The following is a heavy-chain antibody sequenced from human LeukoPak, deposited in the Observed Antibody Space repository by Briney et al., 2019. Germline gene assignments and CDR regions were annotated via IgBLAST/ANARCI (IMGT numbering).Heavy chain of an antibody. J-gene: IGHJ5*02. CDR2: IKQDGSET. D-gene: IGHD6-19*01. CDR1: GFTFSAYW. CDR3: ARDLGYSSGSSFDP. V-gene: IGHV3-7*03. Sequence: PGGSLRLSCVASGFTFSAYWMSWVRQAPGKGLEYMASIKQDGSETYYVDSVKGRFTISRDNAKDSLDLQMNNLRAEDTAVYYCARDLGYSSGSSFDPWGQGTLVTVSS.